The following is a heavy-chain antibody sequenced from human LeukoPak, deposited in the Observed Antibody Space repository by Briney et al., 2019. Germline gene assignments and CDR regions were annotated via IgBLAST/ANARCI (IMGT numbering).Heavy chain of an antibody. CDR1: GFTLSSYT. V-gene: IGHV3-23*01. Sequence: GGSLRLSCVASGFTLSSYTMNWVRQAPGKGLEWVSALSASGFNTYYADSVKGRFTISRDNFKNMLYLQMNSLRAEDTAVYYCAQISVDTSRNRWSDFDSWGRGILVTVSS. D-gene: IGHD5-18*01. J-gene: IGHJ4*02. CDR3: AQISVDTSRNRWSDFDS. CDR2: LSASGFNT.